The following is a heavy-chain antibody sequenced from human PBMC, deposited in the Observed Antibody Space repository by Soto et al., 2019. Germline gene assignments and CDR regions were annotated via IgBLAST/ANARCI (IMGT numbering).Heavy chain of an antibody. J-gene: IGHJ6*02. CDR2: IIPIFDTA. D-gene: IGHD1-26*01. CDR1: GGTFSRYV. CDR3: ANGRMVVVEVTTTSQYCYGMDV. V-gene: IGHV1-69*06. Sequence: VQLVQSGAEVKKPASSVKVSCTASGGTFSRYVISWVRQAPGQGLEWMGGIIPIFDTANYAQKFQGRVTITADKSTSTAYMELSSLRSEDTAVYYCANGRMVVVEVTTTSQYCYGMDVWGQGTTVTVSS.